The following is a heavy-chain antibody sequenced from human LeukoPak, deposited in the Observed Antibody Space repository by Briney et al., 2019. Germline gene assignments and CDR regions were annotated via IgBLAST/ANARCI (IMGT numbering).Heavy chain of an antibody. Sequence: SETLSLTRTVSGGPVSSGSYYWSWIRQPPGKGLEWVGYIYYSGSTNYNPSLKSRVTISVDTSKNQFSLKLSSVTAADTAVYYCARGVLWRAFDIWGQGTMVTVSS. V-gene: IGHV4-61*01. CDR1: GGPVSSGSYY. D-gene: IGHD2-2*01. CDR3: ARGVLWRAFDI. CDR2: IYYSGST. J-gene: IGHJ3*02.